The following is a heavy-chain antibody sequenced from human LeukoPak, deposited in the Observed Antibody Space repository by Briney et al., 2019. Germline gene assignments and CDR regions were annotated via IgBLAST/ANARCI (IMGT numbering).Heavy chain of an antibody. CDR3: ARDVVVVAATPSRWFDP. CDR2: VYHGGSS. D-gene: IGHD2-15*01. CDR1: GYSISSGFY. Sequence: PSETLSLTCTVSGYSISSGFYWGWIRQPPGKGLEWIGNVYHGGSSYYNPSLKSRVTISVDTSKNQFSLKLSSVTAADTAVYYCARDVVVVAATPSRWFDPWGQGTLVTVSS. J-gene: IGHJ5*02. V-gene: IGHV4-38-2*02.